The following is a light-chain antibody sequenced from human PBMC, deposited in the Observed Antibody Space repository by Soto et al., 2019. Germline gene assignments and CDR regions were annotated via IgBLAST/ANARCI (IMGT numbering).Light chain of an antibody. J-gene: IGLJ1*01. V-gene: IGLV2-14*01. CDR3: SSYTNTLTLIV. CDR1: SSDIDNFKH. Sequence: QSALTQPASVSGSPGQSITISCTGTSSDIDNFKHVSWYQQHPGKAPKLIISEVTHRPSGVSSRFSGSKSDNTASLTISGLQAEDEADYYCSSYTNTLTLIVFGTGTKVTV. CDR2: EVT.